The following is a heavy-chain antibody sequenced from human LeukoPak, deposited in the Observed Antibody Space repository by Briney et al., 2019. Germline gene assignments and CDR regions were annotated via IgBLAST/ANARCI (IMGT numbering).Heavy chain of an antibody. Sequence: ASVKVSCKASGYTFTSYDINWVRQATGQGLEWMGWMNPNSGNTGYAQKFQGRVTMTRNTSISTAYMELSSLRSEDTAVYYCARDARHRYCSTTSCYWGWFAPWGQGTLVTVSP. CDR1: GYTFTSYD. CDR3: ARDARHRYCSTTSCYWGWFAP. CDR2: MNPNSGNT. V-gene: IGHV1-8*01. J-gene: IGHJ5*02. D-gene: IGHD2-2*01.